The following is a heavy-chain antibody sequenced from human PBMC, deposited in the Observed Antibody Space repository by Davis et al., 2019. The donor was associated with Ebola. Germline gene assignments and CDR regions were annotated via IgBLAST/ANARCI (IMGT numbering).Heavy chain of an antibody. Sequence: AASVKVSCKASGYTFTSYDINWVRQATGQGLEWMGWINTNTGNPTYAQGFTGRFVFSMDTSANTAYLQISSLKAEDTAVYYCVRASCGRVFCIPDEIDYWGQGTLVTVSS. D-gene: IGHD2-2*01. V-gene: IGHV7-4-1*02. CDR1: GYTFTSYD. CDR3: VRASCGRVFCIPDEIDY. J-gene: IGHJ4*02. CDR2: INTNTGNP.